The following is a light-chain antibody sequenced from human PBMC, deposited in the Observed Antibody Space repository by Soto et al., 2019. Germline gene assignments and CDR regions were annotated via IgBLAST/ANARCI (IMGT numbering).Light chain of an antibody. J-gene: IGKJ4*01. V-gene: IGKV3D-20*02. CDR1: QNVSSSY. Sequence: EIVLTQSPGTLSLSPGERATLSCRASQNVSSSYLAWYQQKPGQAPGLLIYGTSSRATGIPDRFSGSGSGTDFTLTLSRLEPEDFAVYYCQQRSNWPLTFGGGTKVEIK. CDR2: GTS. CDR3: QQRSNWPLT.